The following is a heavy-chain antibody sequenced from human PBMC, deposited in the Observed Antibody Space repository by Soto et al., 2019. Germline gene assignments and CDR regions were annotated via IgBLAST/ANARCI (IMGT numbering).Heavy chain of an antibody. CDR3: VRVGIVARPY. D-gene: IGHD2-21*01. J-gene: IGHJ4*02. CDR2: ISSDGATI. CDR1: GLTFSKFE. V-gene: IGHV3-48*03. Sequence: GGSPRLSCGVSGLTFSKFEMTWVRQAPGQGLEWVSSISSDGATIYYADSVKGRFTISRDNDKNLLFLQMNSLKGEDTATYYCVRVGIVARPYWGQGTPVTVSS.